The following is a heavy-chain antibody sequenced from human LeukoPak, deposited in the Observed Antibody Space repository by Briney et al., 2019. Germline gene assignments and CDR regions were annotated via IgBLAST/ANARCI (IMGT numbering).Heavy chain of an antibody. CDR2: IIPIFGTA. CDR3: ARDPEPPEGWFDP. J-gene: IGHJ5*02. D-gene: IGHD1-14*01. CDR1: GYNFTSYG. Sequence: GASVKVSCKASGYNFTSYGFTWVRQAPGQGLEWMGGIIPIFGTANYAQKFQGRVTITADESTSTAYMELSSLRSEDTAVYYCARDPEPPEGWFDPWGQGTLVTVSS. V-gene: IGHV1-69*13.